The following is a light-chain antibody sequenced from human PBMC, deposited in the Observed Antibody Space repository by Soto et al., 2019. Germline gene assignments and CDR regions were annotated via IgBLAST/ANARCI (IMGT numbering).Light chain of an antibody. V-gene: IGKV3-20*01. CDR3: QQYGSSPIT. CDR2: DAS. J-gene: IGKJ5*01. CDR1: HSVTRY. Sequence: EVRLSQSPCTLSLSPGERATLSCRASHSVTRYVAWYQQKPGQAPRLLISDASGRATGIPDRFSGSGSETDFSLTINRLEPEDFAVYFCQQYGSSPITFGQGTLLAI.